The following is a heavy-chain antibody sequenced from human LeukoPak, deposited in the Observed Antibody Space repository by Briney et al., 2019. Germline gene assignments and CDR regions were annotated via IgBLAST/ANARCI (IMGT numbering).Heavy chain of an antibody. V-gene: IGHV4-30-4*08. CDR3: ARDSDFWSGYYYFDY. CDR1: GGSISRADYY. J-gene: IGHJ4*02. Sequence: SQTLSLTCTVSGGSISRADYYWSWIRQPPGKGLEWIGYIYYSGSTYYNPSLKSRATTSVDTSKNQFSLKLSSVTAADTAVYYCARDSDFWSGYYYFDYWGPGTLVTVSS. CDR2: IYYSGST. D-gene: IGHD3-3*01.